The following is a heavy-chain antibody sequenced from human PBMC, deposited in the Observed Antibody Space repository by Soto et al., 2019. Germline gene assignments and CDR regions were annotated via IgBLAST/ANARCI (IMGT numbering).Heavy chain of an antibody. Sequence: SETLSLTCTVSGASIRSGAYWGWIRQPPGKGLEWIGSIYSIGNTYYNPSLKSGVTISADTSKNQFSLNLISVTAADTAVYYCRRSSRYSTDVWGQGITVT. J-gene: IGHJ6*02. CDR3: RRSSRYSTDV. D-gene: IGHD6-19*01. CDR1: GASIRSGAY. V-gene: IGHV4-38-2*02. CDR2: IYSIGNT.